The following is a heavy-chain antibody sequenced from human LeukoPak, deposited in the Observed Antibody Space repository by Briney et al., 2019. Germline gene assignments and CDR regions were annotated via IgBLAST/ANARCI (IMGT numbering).Heavy chain of an antibody. D-gene: IGHD3-22*01. Sequence: PGGSLRLSCAASGFTFSSYSMNWVRQAPGKGLEWVSYISSSSSTIYYADSVKGRFTISRDNSKNTLFLQMNSLRAEDTAVYYCAKFVNYDSTGLKTAFDYWGQGTLVTVSS. J-gene: IGHJ4*02. CDR3: AKFVNYDSTGLKTAFDY. V-gene: IGHV3-48*01. CDR1: GFTFSSYS. CDR2: ISSSSSTI.